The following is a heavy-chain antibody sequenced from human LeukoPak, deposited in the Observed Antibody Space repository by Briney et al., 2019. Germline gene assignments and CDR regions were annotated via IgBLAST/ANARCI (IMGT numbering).Heavy chain of an antibody. CDR3: AREPPYDGSYHAFDI. Sequence: ASVKVSCKASGYTFISYSMNWVRQAPGQGLEWMGWINTNTGNPTYAQGFTGRFVFSLDTSVSTAYLQISSLKAEDTAVYYCAREPPYDGSYHAFDIWGQGTMVTVSS. D-gene: IGHD1-26*01. CDR2: INTNTGNP. V-gene: IGHV7-4-1*02. CDR1: GYTFISYS. J-gene: IGHJ3*02.